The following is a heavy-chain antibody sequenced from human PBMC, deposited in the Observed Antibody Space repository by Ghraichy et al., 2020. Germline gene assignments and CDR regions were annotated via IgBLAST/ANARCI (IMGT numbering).Heavy chain of an antibody. Sequence: SETLSLTCAVYGGSFSGYYWSWIRQPPGKGLEWIGEINHSGSTNYNPSLKSRVTISVDTSKNQFSLKLSSVTAADTAVYYCAAVNIVAPRSINYWGQGTLVTVSS. CDR2: INHSGST. V-gene: IGHV4-34*01. CDR3: AAVNIVAPRSINY. CDR1: GGSFSGYY. D-gene: IGHD5-12*01. J-gene: IGHJ4*02.